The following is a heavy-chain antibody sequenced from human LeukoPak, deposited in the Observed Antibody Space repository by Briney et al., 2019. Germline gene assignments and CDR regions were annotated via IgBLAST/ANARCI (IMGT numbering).Heavy chain of an antibody. CDR1: GYTFTGYY. J-gene: IGHJ6*02. CDR2: INPNSGGT. CDR3: ARVGKADHYYGMDV. Sequence: ASVKVSCKASGYTFTGYYMHWVRQAPGQGLEWMGWINPNSGGTNYAQKFQGWVTMTRDTSISTAYMELSRLRSDDTAVYYCARVGKADHYYGMDVWGQGTTVTVSS. D-gene: IGHD7-27*01. V-gene: IGHV1-2*04.